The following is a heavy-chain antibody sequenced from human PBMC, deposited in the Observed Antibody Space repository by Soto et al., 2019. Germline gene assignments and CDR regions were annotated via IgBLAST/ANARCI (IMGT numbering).Heavy chain of an antibody. D-gene: IGHD3-10*01. CDR2: INPNSGGT. J-gene: IGHJ3*02. V-gene: IGHV1-2*02. CDR3: ARDLELPVYAFDI. Sequence: GASVKVSCKASGYTFTGYYMHWVRQAPGQGLEWMGWINPNSGGTNYAQKFQGRVTMTRDTSISTAYMELSRLRSDDTAVYYCARDLELPVYAFDIWGQGTMVTVSS. CDR1: GYTFTGYY.